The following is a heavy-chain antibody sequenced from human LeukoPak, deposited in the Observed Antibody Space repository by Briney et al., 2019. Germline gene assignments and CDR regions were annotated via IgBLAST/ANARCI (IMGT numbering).Heavy chain of an antibody. D-gene: IGHD1-1*01. J-gene: IGHJ5*01. CDR3: AREDFRDHTTGFDS. Sequence: QPGGSLRLSCAASGFTFSNYAVSWVRQAPGRGLEWLSAISGSGGTYYIPSVRGRFIVSRDNSRNTLYFQLNSLRAEDTAIYYCAREDFRDHTTGFDSWGQGTLVTVSS. V-gene: IGHV3-23*01. CDR1: GFTFSNYA. CDR2: ISGSGGT.